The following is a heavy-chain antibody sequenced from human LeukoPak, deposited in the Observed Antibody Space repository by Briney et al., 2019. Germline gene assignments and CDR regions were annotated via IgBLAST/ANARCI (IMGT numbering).Heavy chain of an antibody. Sequence: PSETLSLTCTVSGGSISSYYWSWIRQPPGKGLEWIGYIYYSRSTNYNPSLKSRVTISVDTSKNQFSLKLSSVTAADTAVYYCARDQKYSRGAFDIWGQGTMVTVSS. D-gene: IGHD1-26*01. J-gene: IGHJ3*02. CDR2: IYYSRST. V-gene: IGHV4-59*01. CDR3: ARDQKYSRGAFDI. CDR1: GGSISSYY.